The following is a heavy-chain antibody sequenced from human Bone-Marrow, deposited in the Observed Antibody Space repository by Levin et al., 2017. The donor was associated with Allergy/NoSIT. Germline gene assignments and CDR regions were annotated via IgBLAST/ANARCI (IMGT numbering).Heavy chain of an antibody. Sequence: GGSLRLSCRASDFTFGDYSMSWVRQAPGKGLEWVAFISSKAYGGTTEYAASVKGRFTISREDSKNTVYLQMNSLQSEDTAVYYCTRRLSTTKVFDSWGQGTLVTVSS. J-gene: IGHJ5*01. CDR1: DFTFGDYS. CDR3: TRRLSTTKVFDS. D-gene: IGHD2-2*01. V-gene: IGHV3-49*04. CDR2: ISSKAYGGTT.